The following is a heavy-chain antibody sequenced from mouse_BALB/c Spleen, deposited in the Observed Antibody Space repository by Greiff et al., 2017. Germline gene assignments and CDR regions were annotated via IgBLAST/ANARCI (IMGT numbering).Heavy chain of an antibody. V-gene: IGHV2-9*02. D-gene: IGHD1-1*01. CDR3: ARVPTTVVATNARDY. J-gene: IGHJ4*01. CDR1: GFSFTSYG. CDR2: IWAGGST. Sequence: QVQLKESGPGLVAPSQSLSITCTVSGFSFTSYGVHWVRQPPGKGLEWLGVIWAGGSTNYNSALMSRLSISKDNSKSQVFLKMNSLQTDDTAMYYCARVPTTVVATNARDYWGQGTSVTVSS.